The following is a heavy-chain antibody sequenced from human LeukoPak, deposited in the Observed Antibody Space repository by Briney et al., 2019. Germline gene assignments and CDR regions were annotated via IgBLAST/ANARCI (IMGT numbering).Heavy chain of an antibody. Sequence: SETLSLTCTVSGGSISSYYWSWIRQPPGKGLEWIGYIYYSGNTNYNPSLKSRVTMSVDTSKNQFSLKLSSVTAADTAVYYCARDSGPRYFDLWGRDTLVTVSS. CDR1: GGSISSYY. CDR2: IYYSGNT. J-gene: IGHJ2*01. V-gene: IGHV4-59*01. CDR3: ARDSGPRYFDL.